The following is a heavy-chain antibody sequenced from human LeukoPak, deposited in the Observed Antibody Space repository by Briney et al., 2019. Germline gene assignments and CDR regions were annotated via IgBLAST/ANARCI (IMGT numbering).Heavy chain of an antibody. CDR3: ARSGGRGSGWAY. CDR1: GFTFSSYW. CDR2: IKQDGSET. J-gene: IGHJ4*02. D-gene: IGHD6-25*01. Sequence: GGSLRLSCAASGFTFSSYWMSWVRQAPGKGLEWVANIKQDGSETYYVDSVKGRFNISRDNAKNSLFLQMNSLRGEDTAVYYCARSGGRGSGWAYWGQGILVTVSS. V-gene: IGHV3-7*01.